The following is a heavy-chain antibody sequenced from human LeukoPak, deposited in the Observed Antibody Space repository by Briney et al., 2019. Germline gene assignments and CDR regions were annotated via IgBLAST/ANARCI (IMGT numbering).Heavy chain of an antibody. CDR2: IWSDGSNK. CDR3: ARVTMVAGASYNWFVP. J-gene: IGHJ5*02. CDR1: GFTFSNYG. V-gene: IGHV3-33*01. D-gene: IGHD2-15*01. Sequence: PGGSLRLSCAASGFTFSNYGMLWVRQAPGRGLEWVAVIWSDGSNKHNADAARGRFTISRDNYKNTLYLQMNSLRAEDTAVYYCARVTMVAGASYNWFVPWGQGTLVTVST.